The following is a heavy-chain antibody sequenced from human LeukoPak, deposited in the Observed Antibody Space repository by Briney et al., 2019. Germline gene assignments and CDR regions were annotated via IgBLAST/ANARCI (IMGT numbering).Heavy chain of an antibody. CDR1: GGSISSGDYY. Sequence: SQTLSLTCTVSGGSISSGDYYWSWTRQPPGKGLEWIGYIYYSGSTYYNPSLKSRVTISVDTSKNQFSLKLSSVTAADTAVYYCAREAVSSGYSRFDPWGQGTLVTVSS. CDR3: AREAVSSGYSRFDP. V-gene: IGHV4-30-4*01. D-gene: IGHD3-22*01. J-gene: IGHJ5*02. CDR2: IYYSGST.